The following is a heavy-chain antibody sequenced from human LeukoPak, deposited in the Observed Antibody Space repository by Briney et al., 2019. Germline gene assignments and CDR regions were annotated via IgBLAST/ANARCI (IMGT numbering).Heavy chain of an antibody. Sequence: SETLSLTCAVSGYSISSGYYWGWIRQPPGKGLEWIGSIYYSGSTYYNPSLKSRVTISVDTSKNQFSLKLSSVTAADTAVYYCARWAAGHQFDYWGQGTLVTVSS. CDR3: ARWAAGHQFDY. D-gene: IGHD6-25*01. V-gene: IGHV4-38-2*01. CDR2: IYYSGST. J-gene: IGHJ4*02. CDR1: GYSISSGYY.